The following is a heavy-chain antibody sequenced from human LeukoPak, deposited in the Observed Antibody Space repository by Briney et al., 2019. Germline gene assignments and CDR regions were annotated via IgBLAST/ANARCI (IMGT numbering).Heavy chain of an antibody. J-gene: IGHJ4*02. CDR3: ARGTVGAPGIDY. D-gene: IGHD6-13*01. V-gene: IGHV3-74*01. CDR2: INGAGNKK. CDR1: GLTFYGYW. Sequence: GGSLRLSCEASGLTFYGYWMHWFRQLPGKGLVWVSEINGAGNKKNYADSVRGRFTVSRDNAKDTVYLQMDSLRVEDTTVYYCARGTVGAPGIDYWGQGTLVSVSS.